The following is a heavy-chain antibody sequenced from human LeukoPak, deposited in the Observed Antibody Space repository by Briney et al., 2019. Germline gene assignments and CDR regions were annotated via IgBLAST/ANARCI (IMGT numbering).Heavy chain of an antibody. CDR1: GGSVSSYY. J-gene: IGHJ4*02. V-gene: IGHV4-59*02. Sequence: PSETLSLTCTVSGGSVSSYYWSWIRQPPGKGLEWIGYIYNSASTNYNPSLKSRVTISVDTSKNQFALKVNSVTAADTAVYYCARDREGWLQYWGQGTLVTVFS. CDR3: ARDREGWLQY. D-gene: IGHD5-24*01. CDR2: IYNSAST.